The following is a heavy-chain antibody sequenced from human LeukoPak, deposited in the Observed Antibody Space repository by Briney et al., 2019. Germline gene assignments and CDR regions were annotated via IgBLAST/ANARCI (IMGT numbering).Heavy chain of an antibody. J-gene: IGHJ4*02. Sequence: PGGSLRLSGAASGFIFSSYTMHWVRQAPGKGLEWVAVISYDGNNKYYADSVQGRFTISRDNSKSTLSLQMNSLRADDTGVYYCARDDRWGQGTLVTVSS. CDR2: ISYDGNNK. CDR1: GFIFSSYT. CDR3: ARDDR. V-gene: IGHV3-30*04.